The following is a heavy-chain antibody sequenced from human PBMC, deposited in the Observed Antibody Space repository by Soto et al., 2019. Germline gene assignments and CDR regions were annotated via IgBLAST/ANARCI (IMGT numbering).Heavy chain of an antibody. Sequence: ASVKVSCKASAYTFTNYAVHWVRQAPRQRLEWMGWINAGNGKTKYSQKFQGRVTITRDTSASTAYMDLSSLRSEDTAVYYCARGPGGPGGPGDYWGQGTLVTVSS. D-gene: IGHD2-15*01. J-gene: IGHJ4*02. CDR3: ARGPGGPGGPGDY. V-gene: IGHV1-3*01. CDR1: AYTFTNYA. CDR2: INAGNGKT.